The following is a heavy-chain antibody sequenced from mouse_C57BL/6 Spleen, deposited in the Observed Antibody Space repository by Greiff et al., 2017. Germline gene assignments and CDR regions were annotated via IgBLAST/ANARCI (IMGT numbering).Heavy chain of an antibody. CDR1: GYTFTSYW. CDR2: IHPNSGST. D-gene: IGHD1-1*01. Sequence: QVQLQQPGAELVKPGASVKLSCKASGYTFTSYWMHWVKQRPGQGLEWIGMIHPNSGSTNYNEKFKSKATLTVDKSSSTAYMQLSSLTSEDSAVYYCARSLITTVVARSAMDYWGQGTSVTVSS. V-gene: IGHV1-64*01. J-gene: IGHJ4*01. CDR3: ARSLITTVVARSAMDY.